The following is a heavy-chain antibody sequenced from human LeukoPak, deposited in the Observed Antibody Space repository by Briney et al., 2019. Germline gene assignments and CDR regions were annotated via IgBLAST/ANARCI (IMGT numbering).Heavy chain of an antibody. CDR1: GGSFSGYY. D-gene: IGHD6-19*01. Sequence: SETLSLTCAVYGGSFSGYYWSWIRQPPGKGLEWIGEINHSGSTNYNPSLKSRVTISVDTSKNQFSLKLSSVTAADTAVYYCARDRSSGWFMGDYFDYWGQGTLVTVSS. CDR2: INHSGST. V-gene: IGHV4-34*01. J-gene: IGHJ4*02. CDR3: ARDRSSGWFMGDYFDY.